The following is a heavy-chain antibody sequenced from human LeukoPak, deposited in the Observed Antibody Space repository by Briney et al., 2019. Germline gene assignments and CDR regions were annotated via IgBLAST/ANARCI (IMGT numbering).Heavy chain of an antibody. CDR3: ARMGRRLIVPSDGSSYFDY. CDR1: GYTFTSYG. V-gene: IGHV1-18*01. CDR2: ISAYNGNT. J-gene: IGHJ4*02. Sequence: ASVKVSCKASGYTFTSYGISWVRQAPGQGLEWMGWISAYNGNTNYAQKLQGRVTMTTDTSTSTAYMELRSLRSDDTAVYYCARMGRRLIVPSDGSSYFDYWGQGTLVTVSS. D-gene: IGHD2-2*01.